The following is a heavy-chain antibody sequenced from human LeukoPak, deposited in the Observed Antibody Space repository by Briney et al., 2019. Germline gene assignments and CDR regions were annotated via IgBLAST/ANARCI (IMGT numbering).Heavy chain of an antibody. Sequence: GESLKISCKGSGYSFTSYWIGWVRQMPGKGLGWLGIIYPGDSDTRYSPSFQGQVTISADKSISTAYLQWSSLKASDTAMYYCARLGFGEPLGYYYYGMDVWGKGTTVTVSS. D-gene: IGHD3-10*01. CDR2: IYPGDSDT. J-gene: IGHJ6*04. CDR3: ARLGFGEPLGYYYYGMDV. CDR1: GYSFTSYW. V-gene: IGHV5-51*01.